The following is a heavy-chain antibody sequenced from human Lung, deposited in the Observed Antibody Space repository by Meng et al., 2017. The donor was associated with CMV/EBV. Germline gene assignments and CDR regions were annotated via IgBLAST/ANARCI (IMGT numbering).Heavy chain of an antibody. CDR3: AREARRELFSDF. J-gene: IGHJ4*02. CDR1: GVSISDSDYY. CDR2: IYFSGST. V-gene: IGHV4-39*07. Sequence: SETLSSTCSALGVSISDSDYYWAWIRQAPGKGLEWIGSIYFSGSTYYNPSLNSRGILSVDTSKNQFSLKVRSVTAADTAIYYCAREARRELFSDFWGQGTLVTVSS. D-gene: IGHD3-10*01.